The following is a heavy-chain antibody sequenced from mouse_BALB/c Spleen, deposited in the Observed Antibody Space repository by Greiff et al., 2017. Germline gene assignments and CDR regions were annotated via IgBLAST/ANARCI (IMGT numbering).Heavy chain of an antibody. Sequence: SGAELAKPGASVKMSCKASGYTFTRYWMHWVKQRTGQDLEWIGYINPSTGYTEYNQKLKDKATLTADKSSSTASMQLSSLTSEDSAVYYCARAYCGSSYGFAYWGQGTLVTVSA. CDR3: ARAYCGSSYGFAY. CDR1: GYTFTRYW. CDR2: INPSTGYT. V-gene: IGHV1-7*01. D-gene: IGHD1-1*01. J-gene: IGHJ3*01.